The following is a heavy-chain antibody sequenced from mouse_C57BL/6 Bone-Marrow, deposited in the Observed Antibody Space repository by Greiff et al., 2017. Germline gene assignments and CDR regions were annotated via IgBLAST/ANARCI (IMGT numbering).Heavy chain of an antibody. CDR3: ARGYYGSSSPYAMDY. Sequence: EVKLVESEGGLVQPGSSMKLSCTASGFTFSDYYMAWVRQVPEKGLEWVANINYDGSSTYYLDSLKSRFIISRDNAKNILYLQMSSLKYEDTATYYCARGYYGSSSPYAMDYWGQGTSVTVSS. V-gene: IGHV5-16*01. J-gene: IGHJ4*01. CDR2: INYDGSST. D-gene: IGHD1-1*01. CDR1: GFTFSDYY.